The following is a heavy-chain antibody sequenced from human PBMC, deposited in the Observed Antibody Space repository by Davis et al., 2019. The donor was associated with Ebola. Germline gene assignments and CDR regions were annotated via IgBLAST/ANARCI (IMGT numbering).Heavy chain of an antibody. CDR2: INSDGSST. Sequence: PGGSLRLSCAASGFTFSSYWMHWVRQAPGKGLVWVSRINSDGSSTSYADSVKGRFTISRDNAKNTLYLQMNSLRAEDTAVYYCARDDYDFWGGYSPVYYYGMDVWGKGTTVTVSS. CDR3: ARDDYDFWGGYSPVYYYGMDV. J-gene: IGHJ6*04. CDR1: GFTFSSYW. V-gene: IGHV3-74*01. D-gene: IGHD3-3*01.